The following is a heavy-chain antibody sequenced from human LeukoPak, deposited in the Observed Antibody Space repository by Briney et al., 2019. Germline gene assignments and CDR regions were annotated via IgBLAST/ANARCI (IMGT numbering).Heavy chain of an antibody. CDR3: AREPVGATYFDY. J-gene: IGHJ4*02. D-gene: IGHD1-26*01. CDR2: ISYDGSNK. CDR1: GFTFSNYG. Sequence: GRSLRLSCAASGFTFSNYGMHWVRQAPGKGLEWVAVISYDGSNKYYADSVKGRFTISRDNSKNTLYLQMNSLRAEDTAVYYCAREPVGATYFDYWGQGTLVTVSS. V-gene: IGHV3-30*01.